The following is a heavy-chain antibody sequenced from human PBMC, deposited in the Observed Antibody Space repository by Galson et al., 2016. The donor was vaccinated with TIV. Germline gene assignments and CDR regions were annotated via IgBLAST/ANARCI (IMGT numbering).Heavy chain of an antibody. CDR2: IYHTGST. Sequence: SETLSLTCTVSGYSISSGYYWGWIRQPPGKGLEWIGNIYHTGSTYSNPSLRSRLTMSVDTSKNQFSLILNSVTAADTAVYYCARDCTSTTCHIYYYGMGVWGQGTTVTVSS. V-gene: IGHV4-38-2*02. D-gene: IGHD2-2*02. CDR3: ARDCTSTTCHIYYYGMGV. J-gene: IGHJ6*02. CDR1: GYSISSGYY.